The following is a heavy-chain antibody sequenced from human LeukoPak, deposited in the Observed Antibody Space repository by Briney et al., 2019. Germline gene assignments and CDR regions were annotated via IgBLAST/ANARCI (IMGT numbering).Heavy chain of an antibody. Sequence: KSSETLSLTCTVSGGSISSYYWSWIRQPPGKGLEWIGYIYYSGSTNYNPSLRSRVTISVDTSKNQFSLKLSSVTAADTAVYYCARSHGSGSYYNLNDYWGQGTLVTVSS. CDR1: GGSISSYY. CDR2: IYYSGST. CDR3: ARSHGSGSYYNLNDY. J-gene: IGHJ4*02. V-gene: IGHV4-59*01. D-gene: IGHD3-10*01.